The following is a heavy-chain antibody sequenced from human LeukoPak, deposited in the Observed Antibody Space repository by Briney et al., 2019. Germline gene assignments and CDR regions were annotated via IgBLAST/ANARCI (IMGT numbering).Heavy chain of an antibody. D-gene: IGHD6-13*01. CDR2: ISYDGSNK. CDR3: AKDRGYSSSWADAFDI. Sequence: GRSLRLSCAASGFTFSSYGMHWVRQAPGKGLEWVAVISYDGSNKYYADSVKGRFTISRDNSKNTLYLQMNSLRAEDTAVYYCAKDRGYSSSWADAFDIWGQGTMVTVSS. CDR1: GFTFSSYG. V-gene: IGHV3-30*18. J-gene: IGHJ3*02.